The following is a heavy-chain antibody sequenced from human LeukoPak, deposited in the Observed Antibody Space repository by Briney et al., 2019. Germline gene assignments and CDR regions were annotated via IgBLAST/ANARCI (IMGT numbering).Heavy chain of an antibody. D-gene: IGHD3-10*01. CDR2: ISSSSSYI. CDR3: ARDRGQLAHDY. J-gene: IGHJ4*02. V-gene: IGHV3-21*01. Sequence: GGSLRLSCAASGFTFSSYSMNWVRQPPGKGLEWVSSISSSSSYIYYADSVKGRFTISRDNAKNSLYLQMNSLRAEDTAVYYCARDRGQLAHDYWGQGTLVTVSS. CDR1: GFTFSSYS.